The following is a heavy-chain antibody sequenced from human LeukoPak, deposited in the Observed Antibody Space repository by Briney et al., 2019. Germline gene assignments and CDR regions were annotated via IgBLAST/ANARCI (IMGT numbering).Heavy chain of an antibody. Sequence: SETLSLTCTVSGGSISSYYWSWIRQPPGKGLEWIGYIYYSGSTKYNLSLKSRVTISVDTSKNQFSLRLSSVTAADTAVYYCARDQYDSSGYPWQSDYWGQGTLVTVSS. D-gene: IGHD3-22*01. CDR3: ARDQYDSSGYPWQSDY. V-gene: IGHV4-59*01. J-gene: IGHJ4*02. CDR1: GGSISSYY. CDR2: IYYSGST.